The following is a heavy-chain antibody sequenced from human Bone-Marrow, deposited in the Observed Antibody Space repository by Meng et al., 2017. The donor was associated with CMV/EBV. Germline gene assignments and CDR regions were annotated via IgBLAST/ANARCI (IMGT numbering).Heavy chain of an antibody. CDR1: GFTFSSYG. CDR3: AKVGKPYCSSTSCPLDY. CDR2: IRYDGSNK. D-gene: IGHD2-2*01. Sequence: GESLKISCAASGFTFSSYGMHWVRQAPGKGLEWVAFIRYDGSNKYYADSVKGRFTISRDNSKNTLYLQMNSLRAKDTAVYYCAKVGKPYCSSTSCPLDYWGQGTLVTVSS. V-gene: IGHV3-30*02. J-gene: IGHJ4*02.